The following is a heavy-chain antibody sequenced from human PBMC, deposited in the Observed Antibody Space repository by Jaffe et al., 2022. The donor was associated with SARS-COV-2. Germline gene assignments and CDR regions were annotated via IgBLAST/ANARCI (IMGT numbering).Heavy chain of an antibody. Sequence: EVQLVESGGGLVQPGGSLRLSCAASGFTFSSYWMSWVRQAPGKGLEWVANIKQDGSEKYYVDSVKGRFTISRDNAKNSLYLQMNSLRAEDTAVYYCARDLTSYYYYGMDVWGQGTTVTVSS. CDR2: IKQDGSEK. J-gene: IGHJ6*02. V-gene: IGHV3-7*01. CDR1: GFTFSSYW. CDR3: ARDLTSYYYYGMDV. D-gene: IGHD3-10*01.